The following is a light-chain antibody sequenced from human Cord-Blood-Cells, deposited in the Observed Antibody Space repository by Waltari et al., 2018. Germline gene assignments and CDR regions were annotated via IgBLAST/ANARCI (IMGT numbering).Light chain of an antibody. V-gene: IGLV1-47*01. J-gene: IGLJ2*01. Sequence: QSVLTQPPSASGTPGQRVTISCSGSSPNIGSNYVYWYQQLPGTAPKLLIYRNNQRPSGVPDRFSGSKSGTSASLDISGLRSEDEADYYCAAWDDSLSGPVVFGGGTKLTVL. CDR2: RNN. CDR1: SPNIGSNY. CDR3: AAWDDSLSGPVV.